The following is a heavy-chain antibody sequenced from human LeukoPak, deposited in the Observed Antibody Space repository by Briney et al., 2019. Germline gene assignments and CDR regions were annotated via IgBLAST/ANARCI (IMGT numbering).Heavy chain of an antibody. Sequence: SQTLSLTCAISGDSVSSNSAAWNWIRQSPSIGLAWMGGTYYRSKWSNDYAVSVKSRITINPDTSKNQFSLQLNSVTPEDTAVYYCARELEMATIYSYFDYWGQGTLVTVSS. CDR2: TYYRSKWSN. V-gene: IGHV6-1*01. J-gene: IGHJ4*02. CDR3: ARELEMATIYSYFDY. CDR1: GDSVSSNSAA. D-gene: IGHD5-24*01.